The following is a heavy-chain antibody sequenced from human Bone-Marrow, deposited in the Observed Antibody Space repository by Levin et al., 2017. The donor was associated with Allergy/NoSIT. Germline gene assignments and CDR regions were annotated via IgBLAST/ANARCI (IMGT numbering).Heavy chain of an antibody. J-gene: IGHJ2*01. CDR2: FDPEDGET. V-gene: IGHV1-24*01. CDR1: GYTLTELS. CDR3: ATEYYYDSSVLGALRWYFDL. Sequence: GESLKISCKVSGYTLTELSMHWVRQAPGKGLEWMGGFDPEDGETIYAQKFQGRVTMTEDTSTDTAYMELSSLRSEDTAVYYCATEYYYDSSVLGALRWYFDLWGRGTLVTVSS. D-gene: IGHD3-22*01.